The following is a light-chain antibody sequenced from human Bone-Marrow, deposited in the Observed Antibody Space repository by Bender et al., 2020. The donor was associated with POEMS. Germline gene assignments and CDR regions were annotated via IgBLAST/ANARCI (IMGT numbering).Light chain of an antibody. CDR3: SSYRATTLV. CDR1: SSDVGGFNY. CDR2: DVN. V-gene: IGLV2-14*03. Sequence: QYALTQAASVSGSPGQSITISCTTTSSDVGGFNYVSWYQHHPGKAPKLMIYDVNIRPSGVSNRFSGSKSGNTASLTISGLQAEDEADYYCSSYRATTLVFGTGTKVTVL. J-gene: IGLJ1*01.